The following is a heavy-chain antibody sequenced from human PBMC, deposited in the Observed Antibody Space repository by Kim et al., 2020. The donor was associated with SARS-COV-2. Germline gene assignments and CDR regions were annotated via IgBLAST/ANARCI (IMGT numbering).Heavy chain of an antibody. V-gene: IGHV3-33*01. CDR3: ARARSRNDKGSPEYFDGMDI. CDR1: GFAFSVFG. D-gene: IGHD6-13*01. J-gene: IGHJ6*02. CDR2: VWFDGTYK. Sequence: GGSLRLSCVGSGFAFSVFGMHWVRQAPGKGLEWVAVVWFDGTYKYYGDSVKGRFTISRDNSRNSLSLHMSSLRTDDTAVYFCARARSRNDKGSPEYFDGMDIWGQGTTVTVSS.